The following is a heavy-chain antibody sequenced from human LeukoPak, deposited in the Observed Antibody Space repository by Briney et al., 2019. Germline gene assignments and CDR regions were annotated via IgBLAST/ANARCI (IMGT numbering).Heavy chain of an antibody. D-gene: IGHD5-12*01. Sequence: VASVKVSCKVSGYXLTELSMHWVRQAPGKGLEWMGGFDPEDGETIYAQKFQGRVTMTEDTSTDTAYMELSSLRSEDTAVYYCATDLQNYSGYDPLLWGQGTLVTVSS. J-gene: IGHJ4*02. CDR3: ATDLQNYSGYDPLL. V-gene: IGHV1-24*01. CDR2: FDPEDGET. CDR1: GYXLTELS.